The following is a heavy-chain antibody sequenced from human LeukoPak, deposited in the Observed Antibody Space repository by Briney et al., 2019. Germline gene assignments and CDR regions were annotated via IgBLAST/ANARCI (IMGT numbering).Heavy chain of an antibody. CDR2: ITSSSASI. CDR3: ARERQWLTHAFDI. CDR1: GFTFSSYE. J-gene: IGHJ3*02. V-gene: IGHV3-21*01. Sequence: SGGSLRLSCAAPGFTFSSYEMNWVRQAPGKGLEWVSSITSSSASIYYADSVKGRFTISRDNAKNSLYLQMNSLRAEDTAVYYCARERQWLTHAFDIWGQGTMVTVSS. D-gene: IGHD6-19*01.